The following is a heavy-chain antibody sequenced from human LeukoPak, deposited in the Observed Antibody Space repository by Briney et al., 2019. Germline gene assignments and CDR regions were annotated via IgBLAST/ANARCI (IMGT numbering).Heavy chain of an antibody. V-gene: IGHV7-4-1*02. Sequence: ASVKVSCKASGYTLTSYAMNWVRQAPGQGLEWMGWINTNTGNPTYAQGFTGRFVFSLDTSVSTAYLQISSLKAEDTAVYYCARGEYYYDSSGYNDYWGQGTLVTVSS. CDR3: ARGEYYYDSSGYNDY. CDR1: GYTLTSYA. D-gene: IGHD3-22*01. J-gene: IGHJ4*02. CDR2: INTNTGNP.